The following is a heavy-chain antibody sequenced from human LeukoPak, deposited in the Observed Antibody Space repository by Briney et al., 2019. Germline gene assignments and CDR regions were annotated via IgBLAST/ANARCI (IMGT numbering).Heavy chain of an antibody. Sequence: PGGSLRLSCAASGFTFSSYSMNWVRQAPGKGLEWVSSISSSSSYIYYADSVKGRFTISRDNAKNSLYLQMNSLSSEDTAVYYCATTMIRARSGSWFDPWGQGTLVTVSS. CDR2: ISSSSSYI. D-gene: IGHD3-10*01. J-gene: IGHJ5*02. CDR1: GFTFSSYS. CDR3: ATTMIRARSGSWFDP. V-gene: IGHV3-21*04.